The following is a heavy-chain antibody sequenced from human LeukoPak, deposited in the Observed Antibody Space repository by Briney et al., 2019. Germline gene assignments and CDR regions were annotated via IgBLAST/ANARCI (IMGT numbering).Heavy chain of an antibody. Sequence: GGSLRLSCTASGFTFGIYAMSWVRQAPGKGLEWVSAISGDGGSTYYADSVKGRFTISRDNSKNTLRLQMNSLRVEDTAVYYCARFPSRAIGYFYHMDVWGRGTTVTVSS. J-gene: IGHJ6*03. V-gene: IGHV3-23*01. D-gene: IGHD2-21*01. CDR1: GFTFGIYA. CDR2: ISGDGGST. CDR3: ARFPSRAIGYFYHMDV.